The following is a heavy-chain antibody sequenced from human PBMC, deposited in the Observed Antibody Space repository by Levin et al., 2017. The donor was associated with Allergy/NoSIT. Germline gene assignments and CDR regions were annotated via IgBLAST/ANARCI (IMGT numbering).Heavy chain of an antibody. J-gene: IGHJ6*02. CDR3: AHLRARSGYYLLGGMDV. CDR1: GFSLSTSGVG. CDR2: IYWNDDK. D-gene: IGHD3-22*01. Sequence: QTLTLTCTFSGFSLSTSGVGVGWIRQPPGKALEWLALIYWNDDKRYSPSLKSRLTITKDTSKNQVVLTMTNMDPVDTATYYCAHLRARSGYYLLGGMDVWGQGTTVTVSS. V-gene: IGHV2-5*01.